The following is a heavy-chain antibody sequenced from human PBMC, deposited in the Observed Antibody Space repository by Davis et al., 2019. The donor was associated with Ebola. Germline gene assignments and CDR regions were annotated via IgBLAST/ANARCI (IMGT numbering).Heavy chain of an antibody. J-gene: IGHJ4*02. V-gene: IGHV3-73*01. CDR1: GFTFSGSA. CDR3: TSSYSSSSRSVY. CDR2: IRSEANSYAT. Sequence: GGSLRLSCAASGFTFSGSAMHWVRQASGKGLEWVGRIRSEANSYATAYAASVKGRFTISRDDSKNTAYLQMNSLKTEDTAVYYCTSSYSSSSRSVYWGQGTLVTVSS. D-gene: IGHD6-6*01.